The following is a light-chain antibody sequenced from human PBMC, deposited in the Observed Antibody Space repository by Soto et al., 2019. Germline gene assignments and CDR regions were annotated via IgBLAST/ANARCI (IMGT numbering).Light chain of an antibody. CDR3: SSYSDNTSLGV. CDR1: SSDVGAYNY. CDR2: DVN. Sequence: QSVLTQPASVSGSPGQSITISRTGTSSDVGAYNYVSWYQQFPGKAPKLIIYDVNNRLSGVSNRFSGSKSGNTASLTISGLQAEDEGDYHCSSYSDNTSLGVFGGGTKLTVL. J-gene: IGLJ3*02. V-gene: IGLV2-14*01.